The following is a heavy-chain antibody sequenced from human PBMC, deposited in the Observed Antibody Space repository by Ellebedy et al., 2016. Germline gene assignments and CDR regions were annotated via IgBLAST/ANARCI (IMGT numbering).Heavy chain of an antibody. CDR2: IYHSGST. D-gene: IGHD3-10*01. Sequence: SETLSLXXAVSGGSISSSNWWSWVRQPPGKGLEWIGEIYHSGSTNYNPSLKSRVTISVDKSKNQFSLKLSSVTAADTAVYYCARSRFGEAVFDYWGQGTLVTVSS. CDR3: ARSRFGEAVFDY. J-gene: IGHJ4*02. CDR1: GGSISSSNW. V-gene: IGHV4-4*02.